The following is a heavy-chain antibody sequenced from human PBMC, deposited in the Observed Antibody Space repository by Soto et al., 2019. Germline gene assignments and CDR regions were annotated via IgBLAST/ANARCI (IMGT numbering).Heavy chain of an antibody. CDR3: ARYGYGYGLLYEGEQSRYGMDV. CDR1: GFTFSSYG. V-gene: IGHV3-33*01. CDR2: IWYDGSKE. Sequence: PGGSLRLSCAASGFTFSSYGMHWVRQAPGKGLEWVAVIWYDGSKEYTAESVKGRFIISRDNSKNSLFLQMNSLRAEDTAVYYCARYGYGYGLLYEGEQSRYGMDVWGQGTTVTVSS. J-gene: IGHJ6*02. D-gene: IGHD5-18*01.